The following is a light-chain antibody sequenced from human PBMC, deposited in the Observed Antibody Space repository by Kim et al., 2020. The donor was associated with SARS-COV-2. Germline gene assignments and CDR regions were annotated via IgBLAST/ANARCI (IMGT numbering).Light chain of an antibody. CDR2: YDS. J-gene: IGLJ1*01. CDR3: QVWVSSSVPYV. V-gene: IGLV3-21*04. CDR1: NIGSKS. Sequence: SYELTQPPSVSVAPGKTARITCGGNNIGSKSVHWYQQKPGQAPVLVIYYDSDRPSGIPERFSGSNSGNTATLTIIRVAAGDEADYYCQVWVSSSVPYVLG.